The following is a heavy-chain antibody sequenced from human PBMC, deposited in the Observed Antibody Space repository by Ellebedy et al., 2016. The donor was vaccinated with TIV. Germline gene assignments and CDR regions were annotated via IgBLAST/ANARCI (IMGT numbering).Heavy chain of an antibody. D-gene: IGHD2-8*01. V-gene: IGHV3-7*03. Sequence: GESLKISCAASGFTFSNYWMTWVRQAPGKGPECVANIKQDGSEKYYVDSVKGRFTISRDNAKNSLYLQMTSLRAEDTAVYFCARSRGVSYWGQGTLVTVSS. CDR2: IKQDGSEK. CDR3: ARSRGVSY. J-gene: IGHJ4*02. CDR1: GFTFSNYW.